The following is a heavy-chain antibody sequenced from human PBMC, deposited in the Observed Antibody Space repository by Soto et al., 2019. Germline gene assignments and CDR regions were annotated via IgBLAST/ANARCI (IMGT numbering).Heavy chain of an antibody. V-gene: IGHV4-4*02. Sequence: QVQLQESGPGLVKPSGTLSLTCAVSSGSISSSNWWSWVRQPPGKGLEWIGEIYHSGSTNYNPSLKSRVTISVDKSKNQFSLKLSSVTAADTAVYYCARVVVVPAAGSESWFDPWGQGTLVTVSS. D-gene: IGHD2-2*01. CDR1: SGSISSSNW. CDR2: IYHSGST. J-gene: IGHJ5*02. CDR3: ARVVVVPAAGSESWFDP.